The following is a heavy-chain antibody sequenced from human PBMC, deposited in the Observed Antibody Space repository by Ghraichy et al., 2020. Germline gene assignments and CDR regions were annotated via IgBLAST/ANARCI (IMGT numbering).Heavy chain of an antibody. Sequence: GESLNISCAASGFTFSSYAMSWVRQAPGKGLDWVSAISGSGGSTYYADSVKGRFTISRDNSKNTLYLQMNSLRAEDTAVYYCAKDQGSCYPDWGQGTLVTVSS. V-gene: IGHV3-23*01. CDR3: AKDQGSCYPD. CDR2: ISGSGGST. J-gene: IGHJ4*02. CDR1: GFTFSSYA. D-gene: IGHD2-15*01.